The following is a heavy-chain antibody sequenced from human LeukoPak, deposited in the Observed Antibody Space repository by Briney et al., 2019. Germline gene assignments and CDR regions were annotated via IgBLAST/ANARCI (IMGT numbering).Heavy chain of an antibody. CDR1: GGSISSYY. J-gene: IGHJ6*02. D-gene: IGHD5-18*01. Sequence: SSETLSLTCTVSGGSISSYYWSWIRQPPGKGLEWIGYIYYSGSTNYNPSLKSRVTISVDTSKNQFSLKLSSVTAADTAVYYCARVDRGYSYSYDGMDGWGQGTPVTVAS. CDR3: ARVDRGYSYSYDGMDG. V-gene: IGHV4-59*01. CDR2: IYYSGST.